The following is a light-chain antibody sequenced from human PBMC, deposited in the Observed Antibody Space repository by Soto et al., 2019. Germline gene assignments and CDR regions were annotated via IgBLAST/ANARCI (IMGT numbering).Light chain of an antibody. J-gene: IGLJ1*01. CDR2: EVS. V-gene: IGLV2-14*01. CDR3: DSYTSSRAYV. CDR1: SSDVGGYNY. Sequence: QSALAQPASVSGSPGQSITISGTGTSSDVGGYNYVSWYQQQAGKAPKVIIHEVSNRPSGVSNRFSGSKSGNTASLTISGLQAEDEADYYCDSYTSSRAYVFGIGTKVTVL.